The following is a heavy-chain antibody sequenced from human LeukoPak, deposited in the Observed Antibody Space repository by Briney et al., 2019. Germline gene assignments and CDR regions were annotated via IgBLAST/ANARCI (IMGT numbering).Heavy chain of an antibody. D-gene: IGHD3-10*01. CDR1: GFTFSSYS. CDR3: ARGDPAYGSGSFDY. Sequence: GGSLRPSCAASGFTFSSYSMNWVRQAPGKGLEWVSSISSSSSYIYYADSVKGRFTISRDNAKNSLYLQMNSLRPEDTAIYYCARGDPAYGSGSFDYWGQGTLVTVSS. CDR2: ISSSSSYI. J-gene: IGHJ4*02. V-gene: IGHV3-21*01.